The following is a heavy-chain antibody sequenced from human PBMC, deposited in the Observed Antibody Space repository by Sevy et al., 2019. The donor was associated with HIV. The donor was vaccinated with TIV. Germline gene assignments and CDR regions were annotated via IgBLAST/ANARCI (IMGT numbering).Heavy chain of an antibody. CDR2: LNQDGSEK. Sequence: GGSLRLSCAASGFSFSAYWMAWVRHVPGKGLEWVANLNQDGSEKYPVDSVRGRFTISRDNAKNSLYLQMNSVRVEDTGIYYCATDAWGSFVNWGRGTMVTVSS. CDR3: ATDAWGSFVN. CDR1: GFSFSAYW. J-gene: IGHJ3*01. V-gene: IGHV3-7*01. D-gene: IGHD7-27*01.